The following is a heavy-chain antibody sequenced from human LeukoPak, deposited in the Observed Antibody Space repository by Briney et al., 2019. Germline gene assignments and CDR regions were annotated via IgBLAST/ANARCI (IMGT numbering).Heavy chain of an antibody. CDR2: IRYDGSNK. D-gene: IGHD3-10*01. V-gene: IGHV3-30*02. CDR1: GFTFSSYG. Sequence: PGGSLGLSCAASGFTFSSYGMHWVRQAPGKGLEWVAFIRYDGSNKYYADSVKGRFTISRDNSKNTLYLQMNSLRAEDTAVYYCAKDRWGGSGSYSRFDYWGQGTLVTVSS. J-gene: IGHJ4*02. CDR3: AKDRWGGSGSYSRFDY.